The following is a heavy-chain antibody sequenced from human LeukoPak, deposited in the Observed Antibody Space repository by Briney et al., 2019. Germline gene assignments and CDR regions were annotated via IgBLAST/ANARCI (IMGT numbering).Heavy chain of an antibody. CDR1: GFTFSSYG. CDR2: IRYDGSNK. CDR3: AKVGKTENYYGSGRFSYYYYMDV. Sequence: GGSLRLSCAASGFTFSSYGMHWVRQAPGKGLEWVAFIRYDGSNKYYADSVKGRFTISRDNSKNTLYLQMNSLRAEDTAVYYCAKVGKTENYYGSGRFSYYYYMDVWGKGATVTISS. J-gene: IGHJ6*03. D-gene: IGHD3-10*01. V-gene: IGHV3-30*02.